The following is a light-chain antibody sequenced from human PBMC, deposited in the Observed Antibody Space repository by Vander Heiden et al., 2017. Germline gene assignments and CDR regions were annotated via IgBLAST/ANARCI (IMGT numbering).Light chain of an antibody. J-gene: IGKJ2*01. CDR2: DAS. V-gene: IGKV3-11*01. CDR1: QSISSH. CDR3: QQRSNWPPYT. Sequence: EVVLTQSPATLSLSPGERATLSCRTSQSISSHLAWYQQKPGQAPRLLIYDASNRATGIPARFSGSGSGTDFTLSISSLEPEDFAVYYCQQRSNWPPYTFAQGTRLEI.